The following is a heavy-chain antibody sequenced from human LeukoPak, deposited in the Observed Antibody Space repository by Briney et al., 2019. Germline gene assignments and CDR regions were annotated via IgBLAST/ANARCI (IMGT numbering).Heavy chain of an antibody. V-gene: IGHV4-34*01. CDR2: INHSGST. J-gene: IGHJ4*02. CDR3: ARSYTVTGVIEY. CDR1: GGSFSGYY. D-gene: IGHD3-16*02. Sequence: SETLSLTCAVYGGSFSGYYWSWIRQPPGKGVEGIGEINHSGSTNYNPSLKRRVTISVDTYKNHFSLKLRSVTAADTAVYYCARSYTVTGVIEYWGQATLVTVSS.